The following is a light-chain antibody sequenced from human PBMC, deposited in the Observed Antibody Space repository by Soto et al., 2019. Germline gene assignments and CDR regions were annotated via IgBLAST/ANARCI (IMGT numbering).Light chain of an antibody. V-gene: IGKV3D-15*01. CDR2: DAS. Sequence: EIVMTQSPATLSVSPGDRATLSCRASQSVGNDLAWYQQKPGQAPRLLIYDASTRATGIPARFSGSGSETEFTLTISSLLSEDFAVYSCQQYNNWPLTFGGGTKVEIK. J-gene: IGKJ4*01. CDR1: QSVGND. CDR3: QQYNNWPLT.